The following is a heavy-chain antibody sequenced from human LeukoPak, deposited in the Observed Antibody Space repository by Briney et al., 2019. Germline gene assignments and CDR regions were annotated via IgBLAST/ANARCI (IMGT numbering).Heavy chain of an antibody. CDR1: GFTFDSYG. Sequence: LTGGSLRLSCAASGFTFDSYGMTWVRQAPGQGLEWVAGIIGDGESTNYADSVKGRFTISRVNDKNTLYLQMNGLRVEDTAVYYCAKAPFYYDSSGYLTHWGQGTLVTVSS. CDR3: AKAPFYYDSSGYLTH. J-gene: IGHJ4*02. D-gene: IGHD3-22*01. CDR2: IIGDGEST. V-gene: IGHV3-23*01.